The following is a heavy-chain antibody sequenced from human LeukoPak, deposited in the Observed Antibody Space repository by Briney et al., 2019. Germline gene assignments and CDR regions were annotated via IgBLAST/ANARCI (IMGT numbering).Heavy chain of an antibody. CDR3: ASSTYGPDYYYYYGMDV. CDR1: GGSFSGYY. Sequence: SETLSLTCAVYGGSFSGYYWSWIRQPPGKGLEWIGEINHSGSTNYNPSLKSRVTISVDTSKNQFSLKLSSVTAADTAVYYCASSTYGPDYYYYYGMDVWGQGPRSPSP. V-gene: IGHV4-34*01. D-gene: IGHD3-16*01. CDR2: INHSGST. J-gene: IGHJ6*02.